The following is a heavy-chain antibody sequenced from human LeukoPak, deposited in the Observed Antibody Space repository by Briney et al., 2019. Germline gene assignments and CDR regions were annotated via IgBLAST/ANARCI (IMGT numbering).Heavy chain of an antibody. CDR1: GGSISSYY. Sequence: SETLSLTCTVSGGSISSYYWSWIRQPPGKGLEWIGYIYYSGSTNYNPSLKSRVTISVDTSKNQFSLKLSSVTAADTAVYYCASIAAAVYFDYWGQGTLVTVSS. CDR2: IYYSGST. J-gene: IGHJ4*02. CDR3: ASIAAAVYFDY. V-gene: IGHV4-59*01. D-gene: IGHD6-13*01.